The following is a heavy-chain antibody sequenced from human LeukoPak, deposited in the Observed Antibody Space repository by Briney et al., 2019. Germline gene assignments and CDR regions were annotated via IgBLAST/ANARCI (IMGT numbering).Heavy chain of an antibody. D-gene: IGHD1-1*01. CDR1: GGTFSSYA. CDR3: ARGEGATGTTELNAFDI. V-gene: IGHV1-69*05. Sequence: ASVKVSCKASGGTFSSYAINWVRQAPGQGLEWMGGIIPIFGTANYAQKFQGRVTITTDESTSTAYMELSSLRSEDTAVYYCARGEGATGTTELNAFDIWGQGTMVTVSS. CDR2: IIPIFGTA. J-gene: IGHJ3*02.